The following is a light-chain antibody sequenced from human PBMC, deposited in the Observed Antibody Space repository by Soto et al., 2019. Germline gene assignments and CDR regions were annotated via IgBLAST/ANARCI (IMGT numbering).Light chain of an antibody. V-gene: IGLV1-51*01. CDR3: GPGQSALGVYV. J-gene: IGLJ1*01. CDR2: DNN. Sequence: QSVLTQPPSVSAAPGQKITISCSGSSSNIGINYVSWFQHLPGTAPKLLMYDNNKRPSGIPDRFSGSKSGTSATLGITGLQPGDGADYYCGPGQSALGVYVSGPGPKLPSL. CDR1: SSNIGINY.